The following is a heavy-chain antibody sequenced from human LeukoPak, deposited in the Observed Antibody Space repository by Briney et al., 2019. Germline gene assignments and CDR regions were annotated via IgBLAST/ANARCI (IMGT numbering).Heavy chain of an antibody. Sequence: GGSLRLSCAASGFTFSSYSMNWVRQAPGKGLEWVSSISSSSSYIYYADSVKGGFTISRDNAKNSLYLQMNSLRAEDTAVYYCARDHFSAILDYWGQGTLVTVSS. CDR3: ARDHFSAILDY. J-gene: IGHJ4*02. D-gene: IGHD3-3*02. CDR2: ISSSSSYI. CDR1: GFTFSSYS. V-gene: IGHV3-21*01.